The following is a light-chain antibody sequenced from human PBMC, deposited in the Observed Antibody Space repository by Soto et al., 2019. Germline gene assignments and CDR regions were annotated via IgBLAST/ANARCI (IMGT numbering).Light chain of an antibody. Sequence: DIQMTQSPSTLSASVGDSVTITCRASQSINSLVAWYQQHPGKAPKLLIHDASSLENGVPSRFSGSGSGTGFTLTITSLQPDDFETYYCLQYDHYSTFGQGTKLEI. CDR2: DAS. CDR3: LQYDHYST. CDR1: QSINSL. J-gene: IGKJ2*01. V-gene: IGKV1-5*01.